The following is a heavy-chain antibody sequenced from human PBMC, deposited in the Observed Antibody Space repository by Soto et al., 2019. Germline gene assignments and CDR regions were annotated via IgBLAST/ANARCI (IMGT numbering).Heavy chain of an antibody. Sequence: SETLSLTCTVSGDSISKSTYYWGWIRQPPGKGLEWIGSLYYTGSTYYNPSLKSRVTISVDTSKNQFSLKLSSVTAADTAVYYCARAQWGTGVMDYWGQGTLVTVSS. CDR1: GDSISKSTYY. J-gene: IGHJ4*02. CDR3: ARAQWGTGVMDY. CDR2: LYYTGST. V-gene: IGHV4-39*07. D-gene: IGHD3-16*01.